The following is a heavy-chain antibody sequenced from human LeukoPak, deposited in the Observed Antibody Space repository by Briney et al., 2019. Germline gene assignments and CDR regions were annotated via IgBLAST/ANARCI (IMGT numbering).Heavy chain of an antibody. Sequence: PSETLSLTCSVSGGSISSYYWSWIRQPPGKGLEWIGYIYYSGSTNYNPSLKSRVTISVDTSKNQFSLKLSSVTAADTAVYYCARAAYYYDSTKNWFDPWGQGTLVTVSS. J-gene: IGHJ5*02. CDR2: IYYSGST. D-gene: IGHD3-22*01. CDR3: ARAAYYYDSTKNWFDP. V-gene: IGHV4-59*01. CDR1: GGSISSYY.